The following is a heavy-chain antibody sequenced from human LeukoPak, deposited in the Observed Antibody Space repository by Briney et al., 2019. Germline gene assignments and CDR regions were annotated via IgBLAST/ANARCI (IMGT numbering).Heavy chain of an antibody. V-gene: IGHV1-18*01. CDR1: GYTFSKYG. CDR2: ISGYNGNT. Sequence: ASVKVSCKTSGYTFSKYGISWVRRAPGQGLEWMGWISGYNGNTNYAQNVQGRVTMTTDTSTNTAYMELRSLRSDDTAVYYCARAQGIAAAVKWFDPWGQGTLVTVSS. D-gene: IGHD6-13*01. CDR3: ARAQGIAAAVKWFDP. J-gene: IGHJ5*02.